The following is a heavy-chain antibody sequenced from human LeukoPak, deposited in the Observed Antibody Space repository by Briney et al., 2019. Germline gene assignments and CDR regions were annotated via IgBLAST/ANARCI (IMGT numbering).Heavy chain of an antibody. CDR3: ARADSSSWRL. J-gene: IGHJ4*02. V-gene: IGHV4-34*01. CDR2: INHSGST. Sequence: SETLSLTCAVYGGSFSGYYWSWIRQPPGKGLEWIGEINHSGSTNYNPSLKSRVTISVDTSKNQFSLKLSSVTAADTAVYYCARADSSSWRLWGQGALVTVSS. D-gene: IGHD6-13*01. CDR1: GGSFSGYY.